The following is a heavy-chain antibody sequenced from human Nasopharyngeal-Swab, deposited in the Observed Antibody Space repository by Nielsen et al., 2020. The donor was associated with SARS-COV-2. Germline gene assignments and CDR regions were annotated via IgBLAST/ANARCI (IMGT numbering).Heavy chain of an antibody. CDR1: AFIFSSYA. CDR2: ISGGDDSP. Sequence: GGSLRLSCAASAFIFSSYAMNWVRQAPGRGLEWVSAISGGDDSPKYADSVKGRFTISRDNSKNTLDLQMNSLRAEDTAIYYCAKDRDSGDDSGEYYHYYGMDVWGQGTTVTVSS. V-gene: IGHV3-23*01. D-gene: IGHD5-12*01. J-gene: IGHJ6*02. CDR3: AKDRDSGDDSGEYYHYYGMDV.